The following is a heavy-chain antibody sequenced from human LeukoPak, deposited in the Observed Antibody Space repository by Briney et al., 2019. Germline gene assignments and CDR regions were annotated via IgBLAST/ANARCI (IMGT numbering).Heavy chain of an antibody. CDR1: GYSISSGYY. Sequence: PSETLSLTCAVSGYSISSGYYWGWIRQPPGKGLEWIGSIYHSGSTCYNPSLKSRVTISVDTSKNQFSLKLSSVTAADTAVYYCARHRARSSGYDAFDIWGQGTMVTVSS. CDR3: ARHRARSSGYDAFDI. CDR2: IYHSGST. J-gene: IGHJ3*02. D-gene: IGHD3-22*01. V-gene: IGHV4-38-2*01.